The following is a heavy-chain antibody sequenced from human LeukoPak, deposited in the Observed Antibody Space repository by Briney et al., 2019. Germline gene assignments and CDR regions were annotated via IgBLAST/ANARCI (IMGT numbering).Heavy chain of an antibody. D-gene: IGHD4-11*01. J-gene: IGHJ4*02. V-gene: IGHV4-59*01. Sequence: TSETLSLTCTVAGGSIRGYYWSWIRQPPGKGLEWIGYIYYTGTTNYNPSLKSRVTISVDTSKNPFSLKLSSVTAAYTAVYYCARMSVPSLALYFDYWGQGTLVTVSS. CDR3: ARMSVPSLALYFDY. CDR1: GGSIRGYY. CDR2: IYYTGTT.